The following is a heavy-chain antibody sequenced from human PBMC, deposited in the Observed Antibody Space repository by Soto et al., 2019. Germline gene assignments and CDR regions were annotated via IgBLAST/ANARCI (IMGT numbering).Heavy chain of an antibody. Sequence: ASVKVSCKVSGYTLTELSMHWVRQAPGKGLEWMGGFDPEDGETIYAQKFQGRVTMTEDTSTDTAYMELSSLRSEDTAVYYCATTYCGGDCYMEMDYWGQGTLVTVSS. J-gene: IGHJ4*02. V-gene: IGHV1-24*01. D-gene: IGHD2-21*01. CDR1: GYTLTELS. CDR2: FDPEDGET. CDR3: ATTYCGGDCYMEMDY.